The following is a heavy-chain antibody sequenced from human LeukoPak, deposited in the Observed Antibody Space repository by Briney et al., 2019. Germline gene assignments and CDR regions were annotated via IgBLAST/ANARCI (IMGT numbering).Heavy chain of an antibody. CDR2: IIPIRGIA. J-gene: IGHJ1*01. Sequence: SVKVSCKASGGTFSSYAISWVRQTPGQGLEWMGRIIPIRGIANYAQKFQGRVTITADKSTSTAYMELSSLRSEDTAVYYCARDFGGSGWTEYFQHWGQGTLVTVSS. D-gene: IGHD6-19*01. CDR1: GGTFSSYA. V-gene: IGHV1-69*04. CDR3: ARDFGGSGWTEYFQH.